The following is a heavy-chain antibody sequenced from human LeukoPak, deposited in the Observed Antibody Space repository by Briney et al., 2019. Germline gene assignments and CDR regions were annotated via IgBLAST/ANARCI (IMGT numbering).Heavy chain of an antibody. CDR1: GFTFSDYY. Sequence: PGGSLRLSCAASGFTFSDYYMSWIRQAPGKGLEWVSYISSSGSTIYYAGSVKGRFTISRDNAKNSLYLQMNSLRAEDTAVYYCALPRSLNWFDPWGQGTLVTVSS. CDR2: ISSSGSTI. D-gene: IGHD3-16*02. J-gene: IGHJ5*02. V-gene: IGHV3-11*01. CDR3: ALPRSLNWFDP.